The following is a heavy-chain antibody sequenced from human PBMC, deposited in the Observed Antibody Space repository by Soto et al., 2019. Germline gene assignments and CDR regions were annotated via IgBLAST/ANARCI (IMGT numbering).Heavy chain of an antibody. CDR1: GYTFTSYA. V-gene: IGHV1-3*01. Sequence: ASVKVSCKASGYTFTSYAMHWVRQAPGQRLEWMGWINAGNGNTKYSQKFQGRVTITRDTSASTAYMELSSLRSGDAAVYYCARDRYADSVGFDPWGQGTLVTVSS. CDR2: INAGNGNT. CDR3: ARDRYADSVGFDP. D-gene: IGHD4-17*01. J-gene: IGHJ5*02.